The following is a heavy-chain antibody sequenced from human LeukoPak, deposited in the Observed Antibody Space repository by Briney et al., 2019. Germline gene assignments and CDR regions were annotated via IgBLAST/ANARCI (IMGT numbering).Heavy chain of an antibody. J-gene: IGHJ5*02. D-gene: IGHD5-18*01. CDR3: ARGGAFYDTAMVLNWFDP. CDR2: INAGNGNT. V-gene: IGHV1-3*01. Sequence: GASVKVSCKASGYTFTSYAMHWVRQAPGQRLEWMGWINAGNGNTKYSQKFQGRVTITRDTSASTAYMELSSLRSEDTAVYYCARGGAFYDTAMVLNWFDPWGQGTLVTVSS. CDR1: GYTFTSYA.